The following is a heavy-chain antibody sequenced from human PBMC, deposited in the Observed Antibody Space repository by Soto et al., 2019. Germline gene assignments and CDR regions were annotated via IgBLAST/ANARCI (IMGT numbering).Heavy chain of an antibody. CDR3: ARAGYYDFWSGSIVWFDP. V-gene: IGHV4-39*07. Sequence: PSETLSLTCTVSGGSISSSSYYWCWIRQPPGKGLEWIGSIYYSGSTYYNPSLKSRVTISVDTSKNQFSLKRSSVTAADTAVYYCARAGYYDFWSGSIVWFDPWGQGTLVTVSS. CDR2: IYYSGST. CDR1: GGSISSSSYY. D-gene: IGHD3-3*01. J-gene: IGHJ5*02.